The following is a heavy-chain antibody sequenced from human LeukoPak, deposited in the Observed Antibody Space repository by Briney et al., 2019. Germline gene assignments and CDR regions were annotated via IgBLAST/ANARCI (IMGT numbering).Heavy chain of an antibody. V-gene: IGHV3-33*03. CDR2: IWSSSSYK. J-gene: IGHJ4*02. Sequence: GGSLRLSCAASGFTFSSYGMHWVRQAPGKGLEWVAAIWSSSSYKYYADSVKGRFTISRDNSKNSLYLQMNSLRAEETAVYYCGISIAAIPYYLDYSGQGTLVTASS. CDR1: GFTFSSYG. CDR3: GISIAAIPYYLDY. D-gene: IGHD6-13*01.